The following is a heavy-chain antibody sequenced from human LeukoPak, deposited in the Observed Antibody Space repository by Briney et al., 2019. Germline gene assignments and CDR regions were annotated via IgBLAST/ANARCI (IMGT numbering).Heavy chain of an antibody. V-gene: IGHV3-64*01. CDR1: GFTFSSYA. J-gene: IGHJ4*02. CDR2: ISSNGGST. CDR3: TRLHGGYPFDY. Sequence: GGSLRLSCAASGFTFSSYAMHWVRQAPGKGLEYVSAISSNGGSTYYANSVKGRFTISRDNAKNSLYLQMNSLRAEDTAVYYCTRLHGGYPFDYWGQGTLVTVSS. D-gene: IGHD2-15*01.